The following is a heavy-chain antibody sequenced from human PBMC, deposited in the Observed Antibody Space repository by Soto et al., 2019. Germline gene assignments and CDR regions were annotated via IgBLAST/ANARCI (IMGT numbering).Heavy chain of an antibody. CDR2: KKQDGSEK. Sequence: GGSRRLSCAASGFTFSSYWMSWVRQAPGKGLEWVANKKQDGSEKYYVDTVKGRFTISRDNAKNSLYLQMNSLRAEDTAVYYCARDGQPVINYFDYWGQGTLVTVSS. CDR3: ARDGQPVINYFDY. J-gene: IGHJ4*02. D-gene: IGHD6-13*01. CDR1: GFTFSSYW. V-gene: IGHV3-7*01.